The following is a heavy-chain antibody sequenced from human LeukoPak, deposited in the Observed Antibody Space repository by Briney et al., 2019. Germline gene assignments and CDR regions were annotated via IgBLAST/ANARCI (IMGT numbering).Heavy chain of an antibody. CDR2: VDHTGST. CDR3: ARGRVSSSTWYSTYYYFFYMDF. CDR1: GGSITMYY. J-gene: IGHJ6*03. Sequence: SETLSLTCTVSGGSITMYYWTWIRQPPGKGLEWIGYVDHTGSTKFNPSLNGRVSISRDTSNNFFSLRLRSVTAADTAVYFCARGRVSSSTWYSTYYYFFYMDFWGKGTTVTVSS. V-gene: IGHV4-59*01. D-gene: IGHD4-11*01.